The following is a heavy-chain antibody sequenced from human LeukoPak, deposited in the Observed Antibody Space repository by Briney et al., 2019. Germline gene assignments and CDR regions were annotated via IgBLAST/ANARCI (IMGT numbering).Heavy chain of an antibody. Sequence: SETLSLTCTVSGGSISSYYWGWIRQPPGKGLEWIGSIYYSGSTYCNPSLKSRVTISVDTSKNQFSLKLSSVTAADTAVYYCAREPSSGYFDYWGQGTLVTVSS. CDR2: IYYSGST. CDR3: AREPSSGYFDY. J-gene: IGHJ4*02. V-gene: IGHV4-39*02. D-gene: IGHD3-22*01. CDR1: GGSISSYY.